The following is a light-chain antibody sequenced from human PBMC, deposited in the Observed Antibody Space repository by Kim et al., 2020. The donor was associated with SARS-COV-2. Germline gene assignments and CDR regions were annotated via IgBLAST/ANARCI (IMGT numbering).Light chain of an antibody. Sequence: LYPGERATLPCRAPQSVRTYLAWYQQKPGQAPRVLIYGASTRATGIPARFSGSGYGTEFTLTISSLQSEEFAVYYCQQYYDWPLTFGGGTKVDIK. CDR3: QQYYDWPLT. V-gene: IGKV3-15*01. J-gene: IGKJ4*01. CDR1: QSVRTY. CDR2: GAS.